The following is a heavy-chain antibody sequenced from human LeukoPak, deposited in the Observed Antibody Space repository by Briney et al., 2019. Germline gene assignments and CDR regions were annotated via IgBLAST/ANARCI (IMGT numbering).Heavy chain of an antibody. CDR1: GYSISSGYY. J-gene: IGHJ3*02. CDR2: IYHSGST. CDR3: ARVGAMGAFDI. V-gene: IGHV4-38-2*02. Sequence: KSSETLSLTCTVSGYSISSGYYWGWIRQPPGKGLEWIGSIYHSGSTYYNPSLKSRVTISVDTSKNQFSLKLSSVTAADTAVYYCARVGAMGAFDIWGQGTMVTVSS.